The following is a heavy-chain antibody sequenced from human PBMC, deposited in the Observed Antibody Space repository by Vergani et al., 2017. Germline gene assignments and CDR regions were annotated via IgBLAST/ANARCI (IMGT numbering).Heavy chain of an antibody. D-gene: IGHD3-22*01. CDR1: GGSFSGYY. Sequence: QVQLQQWGAGLLKPSETLSLTCAVYGGSFSGYYWSWIRQPPGKGLEWIGEINHSGSTNYNPSLKSRVTISVDTSKNQFSLTLSSVTAADTAVYYCARSYYDSSGYYFHYWGQGTLVTVSS. CDR3: ARSYYDSSGYYFHY. V-gene: IGHV4-34*01. J-gene: IGHJ4*02. CDR2: INHSGST.